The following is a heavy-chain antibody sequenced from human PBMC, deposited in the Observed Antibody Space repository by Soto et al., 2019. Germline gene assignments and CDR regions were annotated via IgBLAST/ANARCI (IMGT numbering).Heavy chain of an antibody. J-gene: IGHJ4*02. CDR1: GFTFSTYW. D-gene: IGHD3-16*01. Sequence: EVQLVESGGGLVQPGGSLRLSCEASGFTFSTYWMTWVRQPPGKGLEWVANMDQDGSETYYVDSVRGRFTVSRDNAKNSLHLQMNSLRVEDTAVYYCVCGGNFFIYWGQGTLVTVSP. V-gene: IGHV3-7*01. CDR2: MDQDGSET. CDR3: VCGGNFFIY.